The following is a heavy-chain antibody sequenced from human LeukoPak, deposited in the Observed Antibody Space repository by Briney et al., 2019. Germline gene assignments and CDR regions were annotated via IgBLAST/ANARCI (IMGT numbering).Heavy chain of an antibody. CDR1: GYTFTGYY. Sequence: GASVKVSCKASGYTFTGYYIHWVRQAPGQGLEWMGWINPNSGGTKYAQKFQGRVTMTRDTSITIAYMDLSRLTFDDTAIYYCATTSGFWSGGGGIWGQGTLVTVSS. D-gene: IGHD3-3*01. CDR3: ATTSGFWSGGGGI. J-gene: IGHJ4*02. CDR2: INPNSGGT. V-gene: IGHV1-2*02.